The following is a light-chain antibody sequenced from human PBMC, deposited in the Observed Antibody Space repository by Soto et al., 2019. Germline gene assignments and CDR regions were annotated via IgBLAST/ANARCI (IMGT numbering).Light chain of an antibody. CDR3: QQSYDIPT. Sequence: DIQMTQSPSSLSASVGDRVIITCRASQDIGSDLAWYQQKPGKAPERLIYAASTLQNGVPSRFSGSGSGTEFTLTISSLQPEDFATYYCQQSYDIPTFGPGTKVDIK. CDR2: AAS. V-gene: IGKV1-17*01. CDR1: QDIGSD. J-gene: IGKJ3*01.